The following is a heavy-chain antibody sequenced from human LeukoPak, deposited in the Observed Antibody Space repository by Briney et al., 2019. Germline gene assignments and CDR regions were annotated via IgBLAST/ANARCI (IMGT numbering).Heavy chain of an antibody. CDR2: IWYDGSNK. J-gene: IGHJ4*02. D-gene: IGHD3-22*01. V-gene: IGHV3-33*01. Sequence: GRSPRLSCAASGFTFSSYGMHWVRQAPGKGLEWVAVIWYDGSNKYYADSVKGRFTISRDNSKNTLYLQMNSLRAEDTAVYYCARGPGSGYYYYFDYWGQGTLVTVSS. CDR3: ARGPGSGYYYYFDY. CDR1: GFTFSSYG.